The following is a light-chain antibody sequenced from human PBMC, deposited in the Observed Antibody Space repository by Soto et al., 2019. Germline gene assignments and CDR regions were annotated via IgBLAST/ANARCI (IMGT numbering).Light chain of an antibody. CDR2: GVN. V-gene: IGLV2-14*01. CDR1: SSDVGGYNY. CDR3: SSYRSGSVVL. J-gene: IGLJ3*02. Sequence: QSALTQPASVSGSPGQSVTISCTGTSSDVGGYNYVSWYQQHPGKAPKLVIYGVNYRPSGVSAHFSGSKFQNTASLTISGLQAEDEADYYCSSYRSGSVVLFGGGTKLTVL.